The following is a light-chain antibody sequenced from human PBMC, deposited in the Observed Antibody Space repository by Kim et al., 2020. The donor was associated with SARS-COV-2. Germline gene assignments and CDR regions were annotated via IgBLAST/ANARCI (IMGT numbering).Light chain of an antibody. CDR3: YSRDNSGDHWV. CDR2: GHS. Sequence: SSELTQDPAVSVALGQTVRITCQGDSLRSYYAAWYRQKPGQAPVLVIYGHSSRPSGIPDRFSGSNSGTTASLTITGAQAEDEADYYCYSRDNSGDHWVFGGGTQLTVL. CDR1: SLRSYY. J-gene: IGLJ3*02. V-gene: IGLV3-19*01.